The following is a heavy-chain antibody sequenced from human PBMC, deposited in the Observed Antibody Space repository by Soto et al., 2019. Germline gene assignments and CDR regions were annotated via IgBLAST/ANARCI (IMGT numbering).Heavy chain of an antibody. Sequence: PSETLSLTCTVSGGSISSGGYYWSWIRQHPGKGLEWIGYIYYSGSTYYNPSLKSRVTISVDKSKNQFSLKLSSVTAADTAVYYCATEAYWYCGSTTCPRGYFYYWGQGTLVTVSS. J-gene: IGHJ4*02. CDR1: GGSISSGGYY. V-gene: IGHV4-31*03. CDR3: ATEAYWYCGSTTCPRGYFYY. D-gene: IGHD2-2*01. CDR2: IYYSGST.